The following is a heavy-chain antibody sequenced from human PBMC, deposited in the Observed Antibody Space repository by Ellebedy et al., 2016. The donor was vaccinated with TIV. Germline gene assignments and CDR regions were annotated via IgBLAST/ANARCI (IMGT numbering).Heavy chain of an antibody. D-gene: IGHD3-22*01. CDR1: GGSFSGYY. Sequence: SETLSLTXAVYGGSFSGYYWSWIRQPPGKGLEWIGEINHSGSTNYNPSLKSRVTISVDTSKNQFSLKLSSLTAADTAVYYCARGRQYSHSSGYYLDYWGQGPLVTVSS. J-gene: IGHJ4*02. CDR3: ARGRQYSHSSGYYLDY. V-gene: IGHV4-34*01. CDR2: INHSGST.